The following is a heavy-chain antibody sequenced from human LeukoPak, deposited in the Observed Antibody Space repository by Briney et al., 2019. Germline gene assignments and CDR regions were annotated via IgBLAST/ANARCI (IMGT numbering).Heavy chain of an antibody. CDR1: GGTFSSYT. Sequence: GASVKVSCKASGGTFSSYTISWVRQAPGQGLEWMGRIIPILGIANYAQKFQGRVTITADKSTSTAYMELSSPRSEDTAVYYCARGKIGSAAAFDYWGQGTLVTVSS. CDR2: IIPILGIA. D-gene: IGHD6-13*01. J-gene: IGHJ4*02. CDR3: ARGKIGSAAAFDY. V-gene: IGHV1-69*02.